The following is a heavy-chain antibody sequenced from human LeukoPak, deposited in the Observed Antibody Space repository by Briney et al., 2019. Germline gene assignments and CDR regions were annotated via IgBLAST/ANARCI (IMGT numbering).Heavy chain of an antibody. D-gene: IGHD6-6*01. CDR2: ISAYNGNT. CDR3: ARDPWSIAARPGLFDY. CDR1: GYTFTSYG. Sequence: ASVKVSCKASGYTFTSYGISWVRQAPGQGLEWMGWISAYNGNTNYARKLQGGVTMTTDTSTSTAYMELRSLRSDDTAVYYCARDPWSIAARPGLFDYWGQGTLVTVSS. V-gene: IGHV1-18*01. J-gene: IGHJ4*02.